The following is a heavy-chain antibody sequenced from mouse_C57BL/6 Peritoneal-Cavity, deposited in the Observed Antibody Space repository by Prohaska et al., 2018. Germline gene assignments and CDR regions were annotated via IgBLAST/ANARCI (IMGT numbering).Heavy chain of an antibody. CDR2: INPNNGGT. Sequence: HGKSLEWIGDINPNNGGTSYNQKFKGKATLTVDKSSSTAYMELRSLTSEDSAVCYCAGPRFDYWGQGTTLTVSS. CDR3: AGPRFDY. V-gene: IGHV1-26*01. J-gene: IGHJ2*01.